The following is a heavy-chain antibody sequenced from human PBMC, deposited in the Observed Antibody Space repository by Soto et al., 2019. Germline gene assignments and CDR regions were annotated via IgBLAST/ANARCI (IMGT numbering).Heavy chain of an antibody. CDR3: AKSLLRFNLGWYYMDH. CDR2: ISHDAYNK. J-gene: IGHJ4*02. Sequence: GSLRLSCTTSGFIFSSYAMHWVRQAPGKGLEWVAVISHDAYNKYHTDSVRGRFTISRDDSKNTLYLQMNGLRAEDTAVYYCAKSLLRFNLGWYYMDHWGQGIPVTVSS. V-gene: IGHV3-30*18. CDR1: GFIFSSYA. D-gene: IGHD5-12*01.